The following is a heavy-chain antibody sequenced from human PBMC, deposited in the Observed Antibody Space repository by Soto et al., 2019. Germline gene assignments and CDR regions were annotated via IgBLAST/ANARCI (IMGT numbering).Heavy chain of an antibody. CDR3: ARALYGGIDY. CDR1: GGSVSSGSYY. V-gene: IGHV4-61*01. Sequence: PWGTLSLTCTVSGGSVSSGSYYWSWIRQPPGKGLEWIGYIYYSGSTNYNPSLKSRVTISVDTSKNQFSLKLSSATAADTAVYYCARALYGGIDYWGQGTLVTVSS. D-gene: IGHD3-16*01. CDR2: IYYSGST. J-gene: IGHJ4*02.